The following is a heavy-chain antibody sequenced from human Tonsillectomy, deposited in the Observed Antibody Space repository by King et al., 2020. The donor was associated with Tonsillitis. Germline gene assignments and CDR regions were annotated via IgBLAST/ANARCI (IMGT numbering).Heavy chain of an antibody. D-gene: IGHD1-26*01. CDR1: GYTFTSYG. J-gene: IGHJ4*02. Sequence: QLVQSGAEVKKPGASVKVSCKASGYTFTSYGISWVRQAPGQGLEWMGWISGYSDNTNYTQKLQGRVTMTTDTSTSTAYMELRSLRYDDTAVYYCARDTYSGSYKVDYWGQGTLVTVSS. V-gene: IGHV1-18*04. CDR3: ARDTYSGSYKVDY. CDR2: ISGYSDNT.